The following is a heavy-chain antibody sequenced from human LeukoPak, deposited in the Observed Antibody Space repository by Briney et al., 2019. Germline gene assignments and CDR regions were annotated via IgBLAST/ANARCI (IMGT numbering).Heavy chain of an antibody. Sequence: GGSLRLSCTASGFTFGDYAMTWVRQAPGKGLEWVGFIRSKIYGGTPEYAASVRGRFTISRDDSKGVAYLQMNSLKTEDTAMYYCTRDQTPYYWGQGTLVTVSS. CDR2: IRSKIYGGTP. CDR3: TRDQTPYY. CDR1: GFTFGDYA. J-gene: IGHJ4*02. V-gene: IGHV3-49*04.